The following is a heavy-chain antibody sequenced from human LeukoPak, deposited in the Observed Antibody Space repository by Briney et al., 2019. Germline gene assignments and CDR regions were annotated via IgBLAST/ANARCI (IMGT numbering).Heavy chain of an antibody. V-gene: IGHV1-8*03. J-gene: IGHJ6*03. CDR3: ARYGIAAAGKGAYYYYYYMGV. CDR2: MNPNSGNT. Sequence: GASVKVSCKASGYTFTSYDINWVRQATGQGLEWMGWMNPNSGNTGYAQKFQGRVTITRNTSISTAYMELSSLRSEDTAVYYCARYGIAAAGKGAYYYYYYMGVWGKGTTVTVSS. CDR1: GYTFTSYD. D-gene: IGHD6-13*01.